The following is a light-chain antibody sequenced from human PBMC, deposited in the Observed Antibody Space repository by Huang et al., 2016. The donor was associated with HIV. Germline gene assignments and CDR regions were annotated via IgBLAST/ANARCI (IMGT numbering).Light chain of an antibody. J-gene: IGKJ1*01. CDR2: ETP. V-gene: IGKV1-5*03. CDR1: QTISKW. CDR3: QQYDTLGT. Sequence: DIQMTQSPSTLSASVGDRFTITCRARQTISKWLAWYQQKPGKAPKLLNYETPSLESGVPSIFSGSGSGTEFTLTISSLQPDDFASYYCQQYDTLGTFGQGTKVEIK.